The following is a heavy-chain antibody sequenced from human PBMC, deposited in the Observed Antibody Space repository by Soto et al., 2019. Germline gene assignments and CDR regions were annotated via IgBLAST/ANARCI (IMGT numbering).Heavy chain of an antibody. CDR2: ISGSGGST. V-gene: IGHV3-23*01. D-gene: IGHD6-13*01. CDR1: GFTFSIYA. J-gene: IGHJ5*02. CDR3: AKGIAAAAVIGFDP. Sequence: EVQLLESGGNLIQPGGSLRLSCAASGFTFSIYAMSWVRQAPGKGLEWVSAISGSGGSTYYADSVKGRFTISRDNSKNTLYLQMNSLRAEDTAVYYCAKGIAAAAVIGFDPWGQGTLGTVSS.